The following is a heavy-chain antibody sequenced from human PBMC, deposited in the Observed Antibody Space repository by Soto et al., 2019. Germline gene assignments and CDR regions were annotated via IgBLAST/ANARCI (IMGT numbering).Heavy chain of an antibody. V-gene: IGHV3-11*01. D-gene: IGHD1-1*01. CDR3: VRWWNGFDY. CDR1: GFIFGDFA. Sequence: GGSLRLSCVGSGFIFGDFAMGWVRQAPGKGLEWISYISLSGYVTYDADSVKGRFTFSRDNAKNSLYVDMNSLTAGDTAVYYCVRWWNGFDYWGQGTLVTVSS. CDR2: ISLSGYVT. J-gene: IGHJ4*02.